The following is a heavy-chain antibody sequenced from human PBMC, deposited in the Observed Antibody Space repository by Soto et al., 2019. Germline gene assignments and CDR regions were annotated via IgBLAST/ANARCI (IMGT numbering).Heavy chain of an antibody. D-gene: IGHD7-27*01. V-gene: IGHV1-3*01. CDR3: ARGPLGLGYNWFDP. J-gene: IGHJ5*02. Sequence: ASVKVSCKTSGDSFNDYYIHWVRQAPGQGLEWMGWINAGNGTTKYSQKFQGRVTITRDTSASTAYMELSSLRSEDTAVYYCARGPLGLGYNWFDPWGQGTLVTVSS. CDR1: GDSFNDYY. CDR2: INAGNGTT.